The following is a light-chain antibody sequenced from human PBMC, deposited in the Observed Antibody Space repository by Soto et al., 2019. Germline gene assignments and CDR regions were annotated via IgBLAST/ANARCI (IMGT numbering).Light chain of an antibody. J-gene: IGKJ2*01. CDR2: GAS. V-gene: IGKV3-20*01. CDR3: QLYGNSLYT. Sequence: EIVVTQSPGTLSLSPGERASLSCRAMQSVSSSYLAWYQQKPGQAPRLLIYGASSRATGIPDRFSGSGSGTDFTITISRLEPEDLAVYYCQLYGNSLYTLGQGTKLVLK. CDR1: QSVSSSY.